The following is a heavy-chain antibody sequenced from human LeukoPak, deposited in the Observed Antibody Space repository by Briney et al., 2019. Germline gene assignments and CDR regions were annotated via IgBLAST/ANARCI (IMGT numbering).Heavy chain of an antibody. CDR2: INPNSGGT. Sequence: ASVKVSCKASGYTFTGYYMHWVRQAPGQGLEWMGWINPNSGGTNYAQKFQGRVTMTRDTSISTAYMELSRLRSDDTAVYYCASSVVVVITAQDAFDIWGQGTMVTVSS. D-gene: IGHD3-22*01. J-gene: IGHJ3*02. CDR3: ASSVVVVITAQDAFDI. V-gene: IGHV1-2*02. CDR1: GYTFTGYY.